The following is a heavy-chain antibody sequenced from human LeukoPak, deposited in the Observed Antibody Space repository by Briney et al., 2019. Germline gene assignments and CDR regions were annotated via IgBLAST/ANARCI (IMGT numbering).Heavy chain of an antibody. V-gene: IGHV3-9*01. J-gene: IGHJ5*02. CDR3: VRDQWEVLSTQGDSWFDP. CDR1: GFSFNDYA. CDR2: INWNSAVI. Sequence: GGSLRLSCAASGFSFNDYAMHWVRQAPGKGLVWVSGINWNSAVIGYADSVKGRFTISRDNAKNSLYLQMNSVRTEDTAFYYCVRDQWEVLSTQGDSWFDPWGQGTLVTVSP. D-gene: IGHD1-26*01.